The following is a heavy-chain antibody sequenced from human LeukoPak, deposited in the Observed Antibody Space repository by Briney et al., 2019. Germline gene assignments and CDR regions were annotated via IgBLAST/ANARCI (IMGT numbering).Heavy chain of an antibody. CDR2: ISAYNGNT. Sequence: ASVKVSCKASGYTFTSYGISWVRQAPGQGLEWMGRISAYNGNTNYAQKLQGRVTMTTDTSTTTAYMELRSLRSDDTAVYYCARRYSSSWYDHGLFDYWGQGTLVTVSS. D-gene: IGHD6-13*01. V-gene: IGHV1-18*01. J-gene: IGHJ4*02. CDR1: GYTFTSYG. CDR3: ARRYSSSWYDHGLFDY.